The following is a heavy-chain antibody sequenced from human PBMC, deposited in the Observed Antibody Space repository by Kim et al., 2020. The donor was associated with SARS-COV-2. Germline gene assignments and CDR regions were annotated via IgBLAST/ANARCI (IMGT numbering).Heavy chain of an antibody. J-gene: IGHJ4*02. CDR1: GGSISSYY. CDR2: IYYSRST. Sequence: SETLSLTCTVSGGSISSYYWSWIRQPPGKGLEWIGYIYYSRSTNYNPSLKSRVTISVDTSKNQFSLKLSSVTAADTAVYYCARERGYSSSWYFWYFDYWGQGTLVTVSS. CDR3: ARERGYSSSWYFWYFDY. D-gene: IGHD6-13*01. V-gene: IGHV4-59*01.